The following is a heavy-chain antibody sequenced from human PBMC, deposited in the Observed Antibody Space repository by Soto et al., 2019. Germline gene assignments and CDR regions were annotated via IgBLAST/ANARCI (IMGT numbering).Heavy chain of an antibody. CDR3: AREGGCLARPLGMDV. V-gene: IGHV3-30-3*01. Sequence: QVQLVESGGGVVQPGRSLRLSCAASGFTFSSYAMHWVRQAPGKGLEWVAVISYDGSNQYYADSVKGRFTISRDNSKNTLYRQMNGLSAEDTAVYYCAREGGCLARPLGMDVWGQGTTVTVSS. D-gene: IGHD3-16*01. CDR1: GFTFSSYA. J-gene: IGHJ6*02. CDR2: ISYDGSNQ.